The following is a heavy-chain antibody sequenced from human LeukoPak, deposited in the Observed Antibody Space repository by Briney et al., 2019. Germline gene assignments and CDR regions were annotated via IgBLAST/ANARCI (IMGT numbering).Heavy chain of an antibody. D-gene: IGHD1-26*01. J-gene: IGHJ3*01. V-gene: IGHV5-51*01. CDR2: IYPADSDT. CDR3: ARFRIVGATMDAFDV. CDR1: GYSFTSYW. Sequence: GESLKISCEGSGYSFTSYWVGWVRQMPGKGLEWMGIIYPADSDTRYNPSSQGQVTISADKSIKTAYLQWNSLKASDTAMYYCARFRIVGATMDAFDVWGQGTMVTVSS.